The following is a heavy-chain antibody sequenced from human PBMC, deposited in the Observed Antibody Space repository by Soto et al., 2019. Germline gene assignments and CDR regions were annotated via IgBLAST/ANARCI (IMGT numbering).Heavy chain of an antibody. CDR3: ARQIYDSDTGPNFQYYFDS. CDR2: IDPSDSQT. D-gene: IGHD3-22*01. Sequence: SGESLKISCKGSGYSFAGYWITWVRQKPGKGLEWMGRIDPSDSQTYYSPSFRGHVTISVIKSITTVFLQWSSLRASDTAMYYCARQIYDSDTGPNFQYYFDSWGQGTPVTVSS. V-gene: IGHV5-10-1*01. J-gene: IGHJ4*02. CDR1: GYSFAGYW.